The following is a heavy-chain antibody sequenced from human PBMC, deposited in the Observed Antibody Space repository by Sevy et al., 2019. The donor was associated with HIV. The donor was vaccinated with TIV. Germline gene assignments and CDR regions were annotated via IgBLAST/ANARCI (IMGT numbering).Heavy chain of an antibody. CDR3: ARDISVAGTPNYFDY. CDR2: ISYDGSNK. CDR1: GFTFSSYA. Sequence: GGSLRLSCAASGFTFSSYAMHWVRQAPGKGLEWAAVISYDGSNKYYADSVKRRFTISRDNSKNTLYLQMNSLRAEDTAVYYCARDISVAGTPNYFDYWGQGTLVTVSS. V-gene: IGHV3-30-3*01. J-gene: IGHJ4*02. D-gene: IGHD6-19*01.